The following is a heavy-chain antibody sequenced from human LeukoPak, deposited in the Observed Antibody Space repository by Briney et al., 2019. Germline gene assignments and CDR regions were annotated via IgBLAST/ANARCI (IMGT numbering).Heavy chain of an antibody. CDR3: ARANSWPNYYYYMDV. Sequence: ASVTVSCKASGYTFTSYAMNWVRQAPGQGLEWMGWINTNTGNPTYAQGFTGRFVFSLDTSVSTAYLQISSLKAEDTAVYYFARANSWPNYYYYMDVWGKGTTVTVSS. CDR2: INTNTGNP. J-gene: IGHJ6*03. D-gene: IGHD6-13*01. CDR1: GYTFTSYA. V-gene: IGHV7-4-1*02.